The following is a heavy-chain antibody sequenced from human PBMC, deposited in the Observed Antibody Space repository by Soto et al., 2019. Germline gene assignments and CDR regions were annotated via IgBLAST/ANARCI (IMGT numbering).Heavy chain of an antibody. CDR3: AREYLVHSSSMSFLFSAVSSGQVFDI. CDR2: ISAYNGNT. D-gene: IGHD6-6*01. J-gene: IGHJ3*02. Sequence: ASVKVSCKASGYTFTSYGISWVRQAPGQGLEWMGWISAYNGNTNYAQKLQGRVTMTTDTSTSTAYMELSSLRSDDTAVYYCAREYLVHSSSMSFLFSAVSSGQVFDICGQGSLVPVSS. V-gene: IGHV1-18*01. CDR1: GYTFTSYG.